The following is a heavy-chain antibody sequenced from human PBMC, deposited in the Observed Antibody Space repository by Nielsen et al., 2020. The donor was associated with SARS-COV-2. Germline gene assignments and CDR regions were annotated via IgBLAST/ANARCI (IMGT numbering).Heavy chain of an antibody. CDR2: IYHTGST. D-gene: IGHD1-14*01. V-gene: IGHV4-34*09. Sequence: SETLSLTCAVYGGSFSNYYWNWIRQHPEWGLEWVGYIYHTGSTYYNSALESRVTISADMSKNQFSLELTSLTAADTAVYYCARGIRPRHVFDIWGQGTMVTVSS. J-gene: IGHJ3*02. CDR3: ARGIRPRHVFDI. CDR1: GGSFSNYY.